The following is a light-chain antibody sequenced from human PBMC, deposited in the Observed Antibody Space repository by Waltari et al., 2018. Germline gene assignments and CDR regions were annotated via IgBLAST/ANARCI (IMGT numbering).Light chain of an antibody. CDR1: SRDVGRYNY. CDR3: SSYTSSSTLYVV. Sequence: QSALTQPASVSGSPGQSITIPCTGTSRDVGRYNYVSWYQQHPGKAPKLMIYDVSNRPSGVSNRFSGSKSGNTASLTISGLQAEDEADYYCSSYTSSSTLYVVFGGGTKLTVL. J-gene: IGLJ2*01. V-gene: IGLV2-14*03. CDR2: DVS.